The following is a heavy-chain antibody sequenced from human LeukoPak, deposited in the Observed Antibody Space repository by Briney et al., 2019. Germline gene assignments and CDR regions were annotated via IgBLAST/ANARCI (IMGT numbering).Heavy chain of an antibody. J-gene: IGHJ5*02. CDR3: VPLIGVIPGGNWFDP. CDR1: GLIFSSYR. Sequence: GGSLRLSCAASGLIFSSYRMNWVRQAPGKGLEWVSYISFSGSTIYYAESVKGRFTISRDNAKNSLYLQMNSLRAEDTAVYYCVPLIGVIPGGNWFDPWGQGTLVTVSS. D-gene: IGHD3-3*01. CDR2: ISFSGSTI. V-gene: IGHV3-48*01.